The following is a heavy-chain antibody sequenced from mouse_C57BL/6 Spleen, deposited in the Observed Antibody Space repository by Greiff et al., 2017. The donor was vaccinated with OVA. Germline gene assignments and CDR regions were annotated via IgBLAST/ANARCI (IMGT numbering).Heavy chain of an antibody. Sequence: EVQGVESGTVLARPGASVKMSCKTSGYTFTSYWMHWVKQRPGQGLEWIGAIYPGNSDTSYNQKFKGKAKLTAVTSASTAYMELSSLTNEDSAVYYCTKLDDYDGAWLAYWGQGTLVTVSA. CDR2: IYPGNSDT. CDR1: GYTFTSYW. CDR3: TKLDDYDGAWLAY. V-gene: IGHV1-5*01. D-gene: IGHD2-4*01. J-gene: IGHJ3*01.